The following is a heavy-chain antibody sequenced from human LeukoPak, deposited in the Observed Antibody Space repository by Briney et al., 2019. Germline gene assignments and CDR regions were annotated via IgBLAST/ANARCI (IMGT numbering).Heavy chain of an antibody. CDR1: GGSINSYY. Sequence: SETLSLTCTVSGGSINSYYWSWIRQPPGKGLEWIGYIYYSGSTNYNPSLKSRVTISVDTSNNRFSLKLTSLTAADTAVYYCVRHLSAGRPAFDIWGQGTMVTVSS. CDR2: IYYSGST. D-gene: IGHD2-15*01. V-gene: IGHV4-59*08. CDR3: VRHLSAGRPAFDI. J-gene: IGHJ3*02.